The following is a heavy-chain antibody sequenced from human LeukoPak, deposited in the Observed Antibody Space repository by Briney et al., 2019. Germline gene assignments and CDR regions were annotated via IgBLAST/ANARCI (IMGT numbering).Heavy chain of an antibody. J-gene: IGHJ6*03. D-gene: IGHD3-10*01. CDR2: IYYSGST. CDR1: GGSISSSNW. CDR3: ARVGELSHYYYYYYMDV. V-gene: IGHV4-4*02. Sequence: PSETLSLTCAVSGGSISSSNWWSWVRQPPGKGLEWIGYIYYSGSTNYNPSLKSRVTISVDTSKNQFSLKLSSVTAADTAVYYCARVGELSHYYYYYYMDVWGKGTTVTVSS.